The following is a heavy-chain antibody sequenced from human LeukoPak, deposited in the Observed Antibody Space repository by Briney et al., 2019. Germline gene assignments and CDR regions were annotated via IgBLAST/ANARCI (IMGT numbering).Heavy chain of an antibody. V-gene: IGHV4-61*01. CDR3: ARARNYSYYLDV. J-gene: IGHJ6*02. D-gene: IGHD1-14*01. CDR2: IFYRGGT. CDR1: GDSVSSGSYS. Sequence: PSETLSLTCTVSGDSVSSGSYSWSWIRQPPGKGLEWIGYIFYRGGTSYNPSLKSRLTISADSSKNQFSLRLSSVNAADTAVYYCARARNYSYYLDVWGQGTTVTVSS.